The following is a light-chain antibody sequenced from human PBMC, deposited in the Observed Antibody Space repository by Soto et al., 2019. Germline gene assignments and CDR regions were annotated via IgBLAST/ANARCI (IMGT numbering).Light chain of an antibody. CDR3: QSHDSSLSAYV. V-gene: IGLV1-40*01. CDR1: GSNIGAGYD. CDR2: GNS. J-gene: IGLJ1*01. Sequence: QSVLTQPPAVSGAPGQRVTVSCTGSGSNIGAGYDVQWYQQLPGTAPKLLIYGNSNRPSGVPDRFSGSKPGTSASLAITGLQAEDEADYYCQSHDSSLSAYVFGTGTKVTVL.